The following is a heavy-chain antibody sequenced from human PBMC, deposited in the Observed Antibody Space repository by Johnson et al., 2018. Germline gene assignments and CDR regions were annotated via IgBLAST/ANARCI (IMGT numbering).Heavy chain of an antibody. J-gene: IGHJ3*02. CDR3: VKGPFFDWLTEGGAFAM. V-gene: IGHV3-9*01. D-gene: IGHD3-9*01. Sequence: VQSGRSLSVSCAASGFNFDDYAMHWVRQAPGKGLEWVSGISWNSGTSGYADSVKGRFTISRDNGQDSLYLQMNSLRPEDTALYYCVKGPFFDWLTEGGAFAMWGQGTMVTVSS. CDR2: ISWNSGTS. CDR1: GFNFDDYA.